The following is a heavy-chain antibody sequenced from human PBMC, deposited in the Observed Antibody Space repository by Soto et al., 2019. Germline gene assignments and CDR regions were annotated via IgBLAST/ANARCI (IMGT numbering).Heavy chain of an antibody. D-gene: IGHD5-12*01. J-gene: IGHJ4*02. CDR3: ARGATTPDY. V-gene: IGHV3-74*01. Sequence: GGSLRLSCAASGFTLSSYWMHWVRQAPGKGLLWVSRINTDGSNTAYADSVKGRFTISRDNAKNTLYLQMNSLRAEDTAVYYCARGATTPDYWGQGTLVTVSS. CDR2: INTDGSNT. CDR1: GFTLSSYW.